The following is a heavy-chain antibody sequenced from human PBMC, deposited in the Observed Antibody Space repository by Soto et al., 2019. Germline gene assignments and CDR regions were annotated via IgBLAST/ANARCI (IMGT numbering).Heavy chain of an antibody. CDR3: ARQEYCSSTACYKVDS. CDR2: IYLGDSNT. CDR1: GYSFTSYW. Sequence: VESLRISCNGSGYSFTSYWIGWVRQLPGRCLEWMGMIYLGDSNTIYSPSFQGQVTISAYKSINTAYLQCSSLKASDTAVYYCARQEYCSSTACYKVDSWGQGTLVTVSS. J-gene: IGHJ4*02. D-gene: IGHD2-2*02. V-gene: IGHV5-51*01.